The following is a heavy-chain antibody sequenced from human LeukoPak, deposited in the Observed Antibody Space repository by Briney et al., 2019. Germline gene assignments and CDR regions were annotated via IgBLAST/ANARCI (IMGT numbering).Heavy chain of an antibody. CDR3: ARHAAFADYQSHLTHFDY. CDR1: GGSISSYD. Sequence: SETLSPTCTVSGGSISSYDWSWIRQPPGKGLEWIGYIYYSGSTNYNPSLKRRVTIPVDPSKNQFSLRLSSVTAADTALYYCARHAAFADYQSHLTHFDYWGQGTLVTVSS. CDR2: IYYSGST. V-gene: IGHV4-59*08. J-gene: IGHJ4*02. D-gene: IGHD4/OR15-4a*01.